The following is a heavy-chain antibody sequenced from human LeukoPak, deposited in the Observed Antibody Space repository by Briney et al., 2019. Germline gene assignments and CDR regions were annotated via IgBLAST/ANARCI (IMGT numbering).Heavy chain of an antibody. V-gene: IGHV4-59*01. CDR1: GGSISSYY. CDR3: ARGRTFDN. J-gene: IGHJ4*02. Sequence: PSETLSLTCTVSGGSISSYYWSWIRQPPGKGLEWIGNIYDRGSTKYNPSLKSRVTISVDTSKNQFSLRLSSVAAADTAVYYCARGRTFDNWGQGTLVTVSS. CDR2: IYDRGST.